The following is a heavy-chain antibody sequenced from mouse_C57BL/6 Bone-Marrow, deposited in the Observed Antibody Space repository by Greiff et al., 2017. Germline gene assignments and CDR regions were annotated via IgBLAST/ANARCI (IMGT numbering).Heavy chain of an antibody. D-gene: IGHD2-1*01. J-gene: IGHJ2*01. V-gene: IGHV1-55*01. CDR1: GYTFTSYW. CDR3: ARGKRDYFDY. Sequence: VQLQQPGAELVKPGASVTMSCKASGYTFTSYWITWVKQRPGQGLEWIGDIYPGSGSTNYNEKFKSKATLTVDTSSSTSYMQLSSLTSEDSAVYYCARGKRDYFDYWGQGTTLTVSS. CDR2: IYPGSGST.